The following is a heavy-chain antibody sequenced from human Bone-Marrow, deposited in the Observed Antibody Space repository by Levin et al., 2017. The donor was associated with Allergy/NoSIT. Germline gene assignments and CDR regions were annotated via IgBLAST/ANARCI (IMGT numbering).Heavy chain of an antibody. CDR2: IKEDGNEK. D-gene: IGHD3-10*01. J-gene: IGHJ3*02. V-gene: IGHV3-7*01. CDR3: ARVGHYGSGRDALDI. CDR1: GFTFSSNW. Sequence: GESLKISCAASGFTFSSNWMSWVRQAPGKGLEWVANIKEDGNEKYYVDSVKGRFTISRDNAKNSLHLEMKSLRVEDTAVYYCARVGHYGSGRDALDIWGQGTMVTVSS.